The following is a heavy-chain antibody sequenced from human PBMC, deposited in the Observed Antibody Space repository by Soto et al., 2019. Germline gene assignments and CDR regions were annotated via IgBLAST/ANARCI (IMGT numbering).Heavy chain of an antibody. D-gene: IGHD3-3*01. CDR3: ASPGHDFWSGYAALGYYYYGMDV. J-gene: IGHJ6*02. V-gene: IGHV3-21*01. CDR2: ISSSSSYI. CDR1: GFTFSGYS. Sequence: GGSLRLSCAASGFTFSGYSMNWVRQAPGKGLEWVSSISSSSSYIYYADSVKGRFTISRDNAKNSLYLQMNSLRAEDTAVYYCASPGHDFWSGYAALGYYYYGMDVWGQGTTVTVS.